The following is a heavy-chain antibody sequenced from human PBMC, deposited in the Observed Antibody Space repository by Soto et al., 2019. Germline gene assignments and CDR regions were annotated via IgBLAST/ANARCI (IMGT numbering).Heavy chain of an antibody. Sequence: PETLCLTCTVSGGSISSYYWSWIRQPPGKGLEWIGYIYYSGSTNDNPSLKSRVTLSVDTSKNQLSLKLSSVTAADTAVYYCARVGRSDYDILTGYYHYYGMDVLGQRPSVT. CDR1: GGSISSYY. CDR2: IYYSGST. CDR3: ARVGRSDYDILTGYYHYYGMDV. D-gene: IGHD3-9*01. J-gene: IGHJ6*02. V-gene: IGHV4-59*01.